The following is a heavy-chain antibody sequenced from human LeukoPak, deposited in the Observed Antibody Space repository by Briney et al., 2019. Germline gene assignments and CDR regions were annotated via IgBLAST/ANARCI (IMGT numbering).Heavy chain of an antibody. J-gene: IGHJ4*02. CDR2: SRNKAKSYTT. D-gene: IGHD6-19*01. CDR1: GFTFSDHF. Sequence: GGSLRLSCAVSGFTFSDHFLDWVRHAPGKGLEWVGRSRNKAKSYTTEYAASVKGRFTISGDDSKNSLYLQMNSLETEDTAVYYCVRVGSVSGSDYLDYWGQGTLVTVSS. V-gene: IGHV3-72*01. CDR3: VRVGSVSGSDYLDY.